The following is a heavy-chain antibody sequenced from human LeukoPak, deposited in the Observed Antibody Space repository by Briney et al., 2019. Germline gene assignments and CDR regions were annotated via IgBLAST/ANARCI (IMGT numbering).Heavy chain of an antibody. CDR3: ARVSGSGYYYIDY. J-gene: IGHJ4*02. CDR1: GFAFSSYA. Sequence: GGSLRLSCAASGFAFSSYAMHWVRQAPGKGLEWVAVISYDASNKYHADSVKGRFTISRDESENTLYLQMNSLRAEDTAVYYCARVSGSGYYYIDYWGQGTLVTVSS. D-gene: IGHD3-3*01. CDR2: ISYDASNK. V-gene: IGHV3-30*07.